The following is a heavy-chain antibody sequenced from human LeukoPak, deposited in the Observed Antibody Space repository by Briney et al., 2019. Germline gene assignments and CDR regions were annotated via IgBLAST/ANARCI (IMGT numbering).Heavy chain of an antibody. Sequence: SETLSLTCAVYGGSFSGYYWSWIRQPPGKGLEWIGEINHSGSTNYNPSLKSRVTISVDTSKNQFSLKLSSVTAADTAVYYCASPDVDSSGYPPGDYWGQGTLVTVSS. CDR1: GGSFSGYY. J-gene: IGHJ4*02. CDR3: ASPDVDSSGYPPGDY. CDR2: INHSGST. D-gene: IGHD3-22*01. V-gene: IGHV4-34*01.